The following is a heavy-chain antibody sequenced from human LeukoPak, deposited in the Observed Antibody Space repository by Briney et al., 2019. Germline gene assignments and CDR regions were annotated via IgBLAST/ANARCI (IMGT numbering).Heavy chain of an antibody. V-gene: IGHV5-51*01. CDR3: ARHVTYYYDSSEHYFDY. J-gene: IGHJ4*02. CDR1: GYSFTSYW. Sequence: GESLKISCKGSGYSFTSYWIGWVRQMPGKGLEWMGIIYPGDSDTRYSPSFQGQVTISADKSISTAYLQWSSLKASDTAMYYCARHVTYYYDSSEHYFDYWGQGTLVTVSS. CDR2: IYPGDSDT. D-gene: IGHD3-22*01.